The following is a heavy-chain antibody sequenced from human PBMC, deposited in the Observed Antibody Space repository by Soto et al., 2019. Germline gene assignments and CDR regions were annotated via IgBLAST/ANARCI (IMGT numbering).Heavy chain of an antibody. Sequence: QVQLQESGPGLVKPSETLSLSCTVSGDSVSSYYWSWIRQLPGRGLEWIGYIYISGNTNYNPSLKSRVPISRDTSKNQFSLNLKSVTAADTAVYYCARGVLRYYRYGMDVWGQGTTVTVSS. CDR2: IYISGNT. J-gene: IGHJ6*02. CDR1: GDSVSSYY. CDR3: ARGVLRYYRYGMDV. V-gene: IGHV4-59*02.